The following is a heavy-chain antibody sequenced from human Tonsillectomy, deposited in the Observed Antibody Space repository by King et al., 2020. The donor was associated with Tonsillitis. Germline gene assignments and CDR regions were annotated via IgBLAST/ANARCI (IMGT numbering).Heavy chain of an antibody. D-gene: IGHD4-17*01. CDR3: ARDSANDYGDYRCYYYDYGMDV. CDR1: GFTFSSYS. Sequence: EVQLVESGGGLVKPGGSLRLSCAASGFTFSSYSMNWVRQAPGKGLEWVSSISSSSSYIYYADSVKGRFTISRDNAKNSLYLQMNSLRAEDTAVYYCARDSANDYGDYRCYYYDYGMDVWGQGTTVTVSS. V-gene: IGHV3-21*01. J-gene: IGHJ6*02. CDR2: ISSSSSYI.